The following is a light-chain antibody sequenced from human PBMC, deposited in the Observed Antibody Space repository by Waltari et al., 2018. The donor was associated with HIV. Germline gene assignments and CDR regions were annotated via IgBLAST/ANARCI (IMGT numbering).Light chain of an antibody. CDR1: RTNIGAGHD. V-gene: IGLV1-40*01. J-gene: IGLJ1*01. CDR3: QSYDTSLSVNYV. CDR2: RNI. Sequence: QSVLTQPPSVSGALGQRVTISCTGSRTNIGAGHDVPWYQQLPGTAPKLLILRNILRPSGVPDRFSASKSGTSASLAITGLRPEDEADYYCQSYDTSLSVNYVFGTGTKVTVL.